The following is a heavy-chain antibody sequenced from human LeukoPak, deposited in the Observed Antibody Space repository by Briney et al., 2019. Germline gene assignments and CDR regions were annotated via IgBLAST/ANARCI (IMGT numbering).Heavy chain of an antibody. CDR3: ARYANVRYFDY. CDR1: GYSFTSYW. CDR2: IYPGDSDT. Sequence: PGAPLKISCKGFGYSFTSYWIGWGRQMLGKGLEWMGIIYPGDSDTRYSPSFQGQVTISADKSISTAYLQWSSLKASDTAMYYCARYANVRYFDYWGQGTLVTVSS. J-gene: IGHJ4*02. D-gene: IGHD3-10*02. V-gene: IGHV5-51*03.